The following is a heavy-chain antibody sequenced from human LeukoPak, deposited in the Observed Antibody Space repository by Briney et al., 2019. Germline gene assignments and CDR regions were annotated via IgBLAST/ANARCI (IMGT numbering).Heavy chain of an antibody. CDR2: ISASGVTT. CDR1: GFTFTHYG. V-gene: IGHV3-23*01. Sequence: GGSLRLSCAASGFTFTHYGMNWVRQAPGKGLEWVSTISASGVTTHYADSVKGRFTISRDDSKNTLYLQMNSLRAEDTAVYYCVCERVRGDDAFDIWGQGTMVTVSS. J-gene: IGHJ3*02. CDR3: VCERVRGDDAFDI. D-gene: IGHD3-10*01.